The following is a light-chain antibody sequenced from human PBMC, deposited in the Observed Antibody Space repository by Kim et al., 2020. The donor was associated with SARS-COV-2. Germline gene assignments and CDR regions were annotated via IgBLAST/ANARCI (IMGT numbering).Light chain of an antibody. Sequence: ELTQLPSVSVSPGQTASITCSGDKLGDKYACWYQQKPGQSPVLVIYQDSKRPSGIPERFSGSNSGNTATLTISGTQAMDEADYYCQAWDSSSHVFGTGTKVTVL. CDR1: KLGDKY. V-gene: IGLV3-1*01. CDR3: QAWDSSSHV. CDR2: QDS. J-gene: IGLJ1*01.